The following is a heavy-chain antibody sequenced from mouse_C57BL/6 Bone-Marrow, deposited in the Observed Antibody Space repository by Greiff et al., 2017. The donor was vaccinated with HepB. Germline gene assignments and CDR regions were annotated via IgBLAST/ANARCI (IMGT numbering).Heavy chain of an antibody. CDR3: ARLGYYDFDY. V-gene: IGHV3-1*01. D-gene: IGHD2-3*01. CDR1: GYSITSGYD. J-gene: IGHJ2*01. CDR2: ISYSGST. Sequence: VQLKESGPGMVKPSQSLSLTCTVTGYSITSGYDWHWIRHFPGNKLEWMGYISYSGSTNYNPSLKSRISITHDTSKNHFFLKLNSVTTEDTATYYCARLGYYDFDYWGQGTTLTVSS.